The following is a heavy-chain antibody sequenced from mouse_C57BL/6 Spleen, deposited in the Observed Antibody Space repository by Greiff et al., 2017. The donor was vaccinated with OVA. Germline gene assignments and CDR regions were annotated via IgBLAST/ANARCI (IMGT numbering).Heavy chain of an antibody. V-gene: IGHV1-69*01. CDR2: IDPSDSYT. CDR1: GYTFTSYW. D-gene: IGHD3-2*02. Sequence: QVQLQQSGAELVMPGASVKLSCKASGYTFTSYWMHWVKQRPGQGLEWIGEIDPSDSYTTYNQKFKGKSTLTVDKSSSTAYMQLSSLTSEDSAVYYCARASSGYDAMDYWGQGTSVTVSS. CDR3: ARASSGYDAMDY. J-gene: IGHJ4*01.